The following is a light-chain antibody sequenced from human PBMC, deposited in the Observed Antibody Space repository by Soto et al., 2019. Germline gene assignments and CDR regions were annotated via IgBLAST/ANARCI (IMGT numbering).Light chain of an antibody. CDR3: CSYAGSYTFV. Sequence: QSVLTQPRSVSGSPGQSVTISCTGTSSDVGVYNYVSWYQQYPGKAPKIMIYDVSKRPSGVPDRFSGSKSDNTASLTISGLQAEDEADYYCCSYAGSYTFVFGIGTKGTAL. CDR2: DVS. CDR1: SSDVGVYNY. V-gene: IGLV2-11*01. J-gene: IGLJ1*01.